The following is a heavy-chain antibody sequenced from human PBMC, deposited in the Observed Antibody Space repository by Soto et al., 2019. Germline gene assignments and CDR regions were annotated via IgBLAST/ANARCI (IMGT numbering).Heavy chain of an antibody. V-gene: IGHV3-21*01. CDR2: ISSSSSYI. CDR3: ARDPGIAARSTFDY. J-gene: IGHJ4*02. D-gene: IGHD6-6*01. Sequence: PGGSLRLSCAASGFTFSSYSMNWVRQAPGKGLEWVSSISSSSSYIYYADSVKGRFTISRDNAKNSLYLQMNSLRAEDTAVYYCARDPGIAARSTFDYWGQGTLVTVSS. CDR1: GFTFSSYS.